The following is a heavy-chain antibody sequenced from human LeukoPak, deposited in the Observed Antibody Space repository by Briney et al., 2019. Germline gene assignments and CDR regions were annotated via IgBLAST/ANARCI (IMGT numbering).Heavy chain of an antibody. CDR2: IYYSGST. D-gene: IGHD6-19*01. J-gene: IGHJ4*02. V-gene: IGHV4-59*01. CDR3: ARHSGGWYLGY. CDR1: GGSISSYY. Sequence: PSETLSLTCTVSGGSISSYYWSWIRQPPGKGLEWIGYIYYSGSTNYNPSLKSRVTISVDTSKNQFSLKLSSVTAADTAVYYCARHSGGWYLGYWGQGTLVTVSS.